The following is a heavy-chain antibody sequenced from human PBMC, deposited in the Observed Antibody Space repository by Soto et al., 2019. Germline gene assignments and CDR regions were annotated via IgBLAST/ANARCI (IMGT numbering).Heavy chain of an antibody. J-gene: IGHJ4*02. Sequence: EVQLVESGGGLVKPGGSVRLSCAASGFTFSNAWMSWVRQAPGKGLEWVGRIKSKSAGGTTEYDAPVKDRFTISRDDSKNTLYLQMNSLKIEDTAVSYCARGHRSSGKIFDSWGQGTLVTVSS. CDR1: GFTFSNAW. CDR3: ARGHRSSGKIFDS. CDR2: IKSKSAGGTT. D-gene: IGHD3-22*01. V-gene: IGHV3-15*01.